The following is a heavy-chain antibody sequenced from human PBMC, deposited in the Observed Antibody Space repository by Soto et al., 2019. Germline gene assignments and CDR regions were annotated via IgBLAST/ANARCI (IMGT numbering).Heavy chain of an antibody. CDR3: VKQAHGLDGVAFDY. CDR2: VSTSGRST. J-gene: IGHJ4*02. CDR1: GFIFSEST. D-gene: IGHD2-15*01. Sequence: EVQLVESGGGLVQPGGSLRLSCSASGFIFSESTIYWVRQVPGKGREAISAVSTSGRSTYYADSVKDRFTISRDKSKNTLFLQMGSLRPEDTAIYYCVKQAHGLDGVAFDYWGQGTQVTVAS. V-gene: IGHV3-64D*06.